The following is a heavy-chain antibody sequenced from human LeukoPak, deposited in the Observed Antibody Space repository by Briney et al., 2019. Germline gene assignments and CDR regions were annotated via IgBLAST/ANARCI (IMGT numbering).Heavy chain of an antibody. Sequence: GGSLRLSCAASGFPFSTYPMHWVRQAPGKGLEWVAVISNVGTNEYYRDSVKGRFTISKDNSKNTLYLQMNSLRAEDTAVYYCARVGQQQLITFDSWGQGTLVTVSS. V-gene: IGHV3-30-3*01. CDR3: ARVGQQQLITFDS. D-gene: IGHD6-13*01. J-gene: IGHJ4*02. CDR1: GFPFSTYP. CDR2: ISNVGTNE.